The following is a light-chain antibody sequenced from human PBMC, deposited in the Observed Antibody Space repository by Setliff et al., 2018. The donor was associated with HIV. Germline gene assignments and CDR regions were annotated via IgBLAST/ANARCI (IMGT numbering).Light chain of an antibody. CDR1: SSDVGDYNY. Sequence: ALTQPASVSGSPGQSITISCPGTSSDVGDYNYVSWYQQHPGKAPKLMISDVGNRPSGISNRFSGSKSGNTASLTISGLQAEDEADYYCSSYTSRTPLYVFGTGTKVTVL. V-gene: IGLV2-14*03. CDR2: DVG. CDR3: SSYTSRTPLYV. J-gene: IGLJ1*01.